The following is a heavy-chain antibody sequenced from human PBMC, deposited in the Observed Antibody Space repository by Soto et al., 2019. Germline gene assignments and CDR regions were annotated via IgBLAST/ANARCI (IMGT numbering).Heavy chain of an antibody. CDR2: IYFSGST. CDR1: GGSISSSDYY. Sequence: QVQLQESGPGLVKPSQTLSLTCTVSGGSISSSDYYWSWIRQHPGKGLEWIGHIYFSGSTYYNPSLKSQLTISVDTSKNQFSLKLNSVTAADTAVYYCARGSGYLSNWFDPWGQGTLVTVSS. CDR3: ARGSGYLSNWFDP. D-gene: IGHD3-3*01. V-gene: IGHV4-31*01. J-gene: IGHJ5*02.